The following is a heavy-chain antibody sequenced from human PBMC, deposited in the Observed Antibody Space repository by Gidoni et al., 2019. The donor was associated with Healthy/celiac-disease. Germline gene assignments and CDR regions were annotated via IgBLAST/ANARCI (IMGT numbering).Heavy chain of an antibody. CDR2: ISYDGSNK. Sequence: QVHLVGSGGGGVQPGRSLGLSCAASGFTFSSYGMHWVRQAPGKGLEWVAVISYDGSNKYYADSVKGRFTISRDNSKNTLYLQMNSLRAEDTAVYYCAKDSAAMVGGFDYWGQGTLVTVSS. D-gene: IGHD3-10*01. V-gene: IGHV3-30*18. J-gene: IGHJ4*02. CDR1: GFTFSSYG. CDR3: AKDSAAMVGGFDY.